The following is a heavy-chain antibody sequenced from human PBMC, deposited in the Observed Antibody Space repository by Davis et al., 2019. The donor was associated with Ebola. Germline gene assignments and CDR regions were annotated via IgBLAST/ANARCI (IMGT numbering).Heavy chain of an antibody. CDR1: GGSISSSSYY. Sequence: MPSETLSLTCTVSGGSISSSSYYWGWIRQPPGKGLEWIGSIYHSGSTYYNPSLKSRVTISVDTSKNQFSLKLSSVTAADTAVYYCARDGRYSSSSVDYWGQGTLVTVSS. CDR3: ARDGRYSSSSVDY. D-gene: IGHD6-6*01. CDR2: IYHSGST. V-gene: IGHV4-39*07. J-gene: IGHJ4*02.